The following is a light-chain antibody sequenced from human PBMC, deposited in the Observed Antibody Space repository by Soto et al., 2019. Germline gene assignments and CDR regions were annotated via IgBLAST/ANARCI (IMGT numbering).Light chain of an antibody. Sequence: EIVMTQSPATLSVSPGDRATLSCRASQSVSSNLAWYQQKPGQAPRRLIHGASTRAAGVPARISGSGSGTEFTLTISSLQSEDSAVYFCQQYSSWPLTFGQGTRLEIK. CDR1: QSVSSN. CDR2: GAS. CDR3: QQYSSWPLT. V-gene: IGKV3-15*01. J-gene: IGKJ5*01.